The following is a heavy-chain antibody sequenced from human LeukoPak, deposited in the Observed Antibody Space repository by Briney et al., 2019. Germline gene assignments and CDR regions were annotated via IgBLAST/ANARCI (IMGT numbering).Heavy chain of an antibody. CDR2: VYPGDSDT. Sequence: GESLKISCKTSGYSFTTYWIGWVRQMPGKGLEWMGIVYPGDSDTKFSPSFQGRVTMSVDTSKNQFSLKLSSVTAADTAVYYCARDLLDHSGYYGPPKFYYFDYWGQGTLVTVSS. CDR3: ARDLLDHSGYYGPPKFYYFDY. CDR1: GYSFTTYW. V-gene: IGHV5-51*01. D-gene: IGHD3-22*01. J-gene: IGHJ4*02.